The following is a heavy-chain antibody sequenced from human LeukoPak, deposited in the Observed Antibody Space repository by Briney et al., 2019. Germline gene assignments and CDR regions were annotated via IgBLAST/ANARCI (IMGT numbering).Heavy chain of an antibody. Sequence: SETLSLTCTVSGGSISSGSYYWSWIRQPAGKGLEWIGRIYTSGSTNYNPSLRSRVTISVDTSKNQFSLKLSSVTAADTAVYYCARGPGGSSSSDFDYWGQGTLVTVSS. J-gene: IGHJ4*02. CDR2: IYTSGST. CDR3: ARGPGGSSSSDFDY. V-gene: IGHV4-61*02. D-gene: IGHD6-6*01. CDR1: GGSISSGSYY.